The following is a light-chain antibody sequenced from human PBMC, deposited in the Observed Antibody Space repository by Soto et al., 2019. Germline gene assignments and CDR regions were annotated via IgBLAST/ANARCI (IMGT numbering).Light chain of an antibody. V-gene: IGKV3-15*01. CDR3: QQYHNWPWT. CDR1: QTISSN. J-gene: IGKJ1*01. CDR2: SAS. Sequence: DRVMTQSLATLSVSPGDRATLSCRASQTISSNLAWYQQKPGQAPRLLIHSASTRATGIPARFSGSGSGTEFTLTISSLQSEDFAVYYCQQYHNWPWTFGQGTEVEIK.